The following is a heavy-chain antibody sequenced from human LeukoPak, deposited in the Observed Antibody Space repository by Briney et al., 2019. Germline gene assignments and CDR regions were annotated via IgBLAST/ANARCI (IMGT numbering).Heavy chain of an antibody. V-gene: IGHV3-74*01. Sequence: GGSLRLSCAASGFTFSSYWMHWVRQAPGEGLVWVSRINSDGSSTSYADSLKGRFTISRDNAKNTLYLQMNSLRAEDTAVYYCARGYCSSTSCHLSSWGQGTLVTVSS. J-gene: IGHJ4*02. D-gene: IGHD2-2*01. CDR3: ARGYCSSTSCHLSS. CDR2: INSDGSST. CDR1: GFTFSSYW.